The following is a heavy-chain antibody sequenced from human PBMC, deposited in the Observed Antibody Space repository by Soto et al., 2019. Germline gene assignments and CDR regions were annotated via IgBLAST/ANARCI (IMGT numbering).Heavy chain of an antibody. CDR2: IIGSGDST. CDR1: GFTFSSFA. CDR3: AKAIVVVKSPLYIFDY. D-gene: IGHD2-21*01. V-gene: IGHV3-23*01. J-gene: IGHJ4*02. Sequence: GGSLRLSCAASGFTFSSFAMSWVRQAPGKGLEWVSAIIGSGDSTYYADSVKGRFTISRDNSKNTLCLQMNSLRAEDTAVYYCAKAIVVVKSPLYIFDYWGQGTLVPVSS.